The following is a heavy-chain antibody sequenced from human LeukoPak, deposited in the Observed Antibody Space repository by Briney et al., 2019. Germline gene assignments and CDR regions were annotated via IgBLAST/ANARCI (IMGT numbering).Heavy chain of an antibody. V-gene: IGHV3-11*04. CDR1: GFTFSDYY. Sequence: GGSLRLSCAASGFTFSDYYMSWIRQAPGKGLEWVSYISSSGSTIYYADSVKGRFTISRDNAKNSLYLQMNSLRAEDTAVYYCARVPVLLWFGELLLWGQGTLVTVSS. J-gene: IGHJ4*02. CDR3: ARVPVLLWFGELLL. D-gene: IGHD3-10*01. CDR2: ISSSGSTI.